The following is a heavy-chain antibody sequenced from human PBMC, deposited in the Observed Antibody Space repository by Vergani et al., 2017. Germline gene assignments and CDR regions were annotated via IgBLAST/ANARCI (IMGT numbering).Heavy chain of an antibody. V-gene: IGHV3-23*01. CDR1: GFTFSSYA. D-gene: IGHD3-10*01. Sequence: EVQLLESGGGLVQPGGSLRLSCAASGFTFSSYAMSWVRKAPGKGLEWVSAISGSGGSTYYADSVKGRFTSSRDNSKHTLYLQMNSLSAEDTAVYYCARDGSGSSYYYYYGMDVWGQGTTVTVSS. J-gene: IGHJ6*02. CDR2: ISGSGGST. CDR3: ARDGSGSSYYYYYGMDV.